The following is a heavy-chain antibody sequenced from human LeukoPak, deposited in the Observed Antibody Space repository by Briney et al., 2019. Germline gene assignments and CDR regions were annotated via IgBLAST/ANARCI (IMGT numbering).Heavy chain of an antibody. J-gene: IGHJ4*02. Sequence: GGSLRLSCAASGFTFSSYWMHWVRQAPGKGLVWVSRINSDGSITSYADSVKGRFTISRDNAKNTLYLQMNSLRAEDTAVYYCASQPYYYDTSGYSNPDYWGQGTLVTVSS. CDR3: ASQPYYYDTSGYSNPDY. CDR1: GFTFSSYW. D-gene: IGHD3-22*01. CDR2: INSDGSIT. V-gene: IGHV3-74*01.